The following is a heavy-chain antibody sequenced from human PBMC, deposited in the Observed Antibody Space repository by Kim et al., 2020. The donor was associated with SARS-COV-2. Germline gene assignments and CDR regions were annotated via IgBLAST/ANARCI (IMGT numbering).Heavy chain of an antibody. CDR1: GLTLSRYG. V-gene: IGHV3-30*18. CDR2: ISCDGSVI. D-gene: IGHD6-19*01. Sequence: GGSLRLSCAASGLTLSRYGMHWVRQVPGKGLEWVSFISCDGSVIYYADSVKGRFTISRDNSKNTLDLQMNSLRAEDTAVYYCAKGAVAGNDAFNMWGQGTMVTVSS. CDR3: AKGAVAGNDAFNM. J-gene: IGHJ3*02.